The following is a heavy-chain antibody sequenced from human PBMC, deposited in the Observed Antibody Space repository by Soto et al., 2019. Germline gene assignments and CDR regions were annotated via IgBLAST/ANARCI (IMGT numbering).Heavy chain of an antibody. J-gene: IGHJ4*02. D-gene: IGHD1-26*01. CDR2: IHHSGST. V-gene: IGHV4-30-4*01. CDR3: ARDTGTYPYYFDY. Sequence: PSETLSLTCTVSGGSISSGENFWNWIRQSPGKGLEWIGYIHHSGSTYYNPSLKSRLTISVDTSKNQISLKLNSVTAADPAVYYCARDTGTYPYYFDYWGQGTLVTVS. CDR1: GGSISSGENF.